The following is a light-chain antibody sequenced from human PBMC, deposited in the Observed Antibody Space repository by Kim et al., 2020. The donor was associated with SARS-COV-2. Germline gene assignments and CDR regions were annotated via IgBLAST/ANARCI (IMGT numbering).Light chain of an antibody. CDR3: SSFTTSTLYV. Sequence: GQSINISCTGTSSDIGGYNFVSWYQQHPGRAPKLMIYDVSHRPSGVSNRFSGSKSGSTASLTISGLQAEDEADYYCSSFTTSTLYVFGDGTKVTVL. CDR1: SSDIGGYNF. J-gene: IGLJ1*01. V-gene: IGLV2-14*03. CDR2: DVS.